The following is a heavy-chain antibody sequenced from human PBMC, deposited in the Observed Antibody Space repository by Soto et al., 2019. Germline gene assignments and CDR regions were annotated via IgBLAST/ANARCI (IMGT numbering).Heavy chain of an antibody. Sequence: ASVKVSCKASGYTFTGYYMHWVRQAPGQGLEWMGWINPNSGGTNYAQKFQGRVTMTRDTSISTAYMELSRLRSDDTAVYYCASLYYYDSSGYYYEFDYWGQGTLDTVS. V-gene: IGHV1-2*02. CDR1: GYTFTGYY. D-gene: IGHD3-22*01. CDR2: INPNSGGT. J-gene: IGHJ4*02. CDR3: ASLYYYDSSGYYYEFDY.